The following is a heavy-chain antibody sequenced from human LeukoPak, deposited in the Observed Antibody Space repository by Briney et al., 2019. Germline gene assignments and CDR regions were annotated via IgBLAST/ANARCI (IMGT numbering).Heavy chain of an antibody. Sequence: GGSLRLSWAASGFTFSAYGMHWVRQAPGKGLEWVAVIFYDGSNKYYTDSVKGRFTISRDNSKNTLYLQMNSLRVEDTAVYYCARDRSGSWDFDYWGQGTLVTVSS. V-gene: IGHV3-33*01. CDR1: GFTFSAYG. D-gene: IGHD1-26*01. CDR2: IFYDGSNK. CDR3: ARDRSGSWDFDY. J-gene: IGHJ4*02.